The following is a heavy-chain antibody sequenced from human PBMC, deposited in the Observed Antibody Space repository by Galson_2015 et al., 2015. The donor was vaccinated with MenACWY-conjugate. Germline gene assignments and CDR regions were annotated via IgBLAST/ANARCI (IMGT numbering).Heavy chain of an antibody. Sequence: SLRLSCAVFGFTFNNYWVTWLRQAPGKGLEWVGRIKKDGSEKYYVDTVKGRFTISRDNTKNSMYLEMNSLRSEDTAVYYCARGHYGMDVWGQGTTVTASS. CDR1: GFTFNNYW. V-gene: IGHV3-7*03. CDR2: IKKDGSEK. CDR3: ARGHYGMDV. J-gene: IGHJ6*02.